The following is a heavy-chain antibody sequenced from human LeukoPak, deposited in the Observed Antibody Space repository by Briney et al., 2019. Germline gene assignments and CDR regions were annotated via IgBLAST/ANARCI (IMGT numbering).Heavy chain of an antibody. J-gene: IGHJ4*02. V-gene: IGHV1-2*02. CDR2: INPNSGAT. CDR1: GYTFTAYY. CDR3: ARDGNFDY. Sequence: ASVKVSCKASGYTFTAYYRHWVRQAPGHGLEWMGWINPNSGATQYAQKFQGRVTMTRDTSISTVYMELSGLKSDDTAVYYCARDGNFDYWGQGTLVTVSS.